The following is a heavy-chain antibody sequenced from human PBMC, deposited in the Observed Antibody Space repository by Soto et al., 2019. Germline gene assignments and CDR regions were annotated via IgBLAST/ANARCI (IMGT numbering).Heavy chain of an antibody. CDR3: ARSGLEEAADGLDFDY. CDR2: ISAYNGNT. J-gene: IGHJ4*02. CDR1: GYTFTSYG. Sequence: XSVKVSCNASGYTFTSYGISLVRQSPGQGLEWMGWISAYNGNTNYNPSLKSRVTISVDTSKNQFSLKLSSVTAADTAVYYCARSGLEEAADGLDFDYWGQGTLVTVSS. D-gene: IGHD6-13*01. V-gene: IGHV1-18*01.